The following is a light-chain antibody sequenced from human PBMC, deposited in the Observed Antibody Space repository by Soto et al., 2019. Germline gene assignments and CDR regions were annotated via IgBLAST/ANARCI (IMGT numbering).Light chain of an antibody. CDR1: SSNIGSNT. J-gene: IGLJ1*01. CDR2: SNN. V-gene: IGLV1-44*01. Sequence: QSVLPQPPSASGTPGQGVTISCSGSSSNIGSNTVNWYQQLPGTAPKLLIYSNNQRPSGVPDRFSGSKSGTSASLAISGLQSEDQADYYCAAWDDSLNGHVFGTGTKVTVL. CDR3: AAWDDSLNGHV.